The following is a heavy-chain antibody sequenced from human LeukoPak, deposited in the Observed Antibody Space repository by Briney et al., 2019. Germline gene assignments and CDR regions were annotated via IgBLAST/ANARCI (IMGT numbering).Heavy chain of an antibody. D-gene: IGHD3-10*02. CDR2: ISYDGSNK. CDR1: GFTFSNYG. CDR3: AKDRESMVRDGAFDI. J-gene: IGHJ3*02. Sequence: GGSLRLPCAASGFTFSNYGIHWVRQAPGKGLEWVAVISYDGSNKYYADSVKGRFTISRDNSKNTLYLQMNSLRAEDTAVYYCAKDRESMVRDGAFDIWGQGTMVSVSS. V-gene: IGHV3-30*18.